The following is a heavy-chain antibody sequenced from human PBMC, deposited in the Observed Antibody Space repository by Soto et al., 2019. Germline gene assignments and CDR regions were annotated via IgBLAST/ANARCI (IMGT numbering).Heavy chain of an antibody. V-gene: IGHV4-34*01. CDR2: INHSGST. D-gene: IGHD2-15*01. Sequence: LSLTCAVYGGSFSGYYWSWMRQPPGKGLEWIGEINHSGSTNYNPSLKSRVTIPVDTSKNQFSLKLSSVTAADTAVYYCARGGGYCSGGSCPPTRYFDYWGHGTLVPGSS. CDR1: GGSFSGYY. CDR3: ARGGGYCSGGSCPPTRYFDY. J-gene: IGHJ4*01.